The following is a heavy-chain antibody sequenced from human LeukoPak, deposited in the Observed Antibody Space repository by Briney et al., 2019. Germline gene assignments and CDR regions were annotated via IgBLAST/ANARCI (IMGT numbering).Heavy chain of an antibody. V-gene: IGHV4-59*01. CDR3: GSHLSDYCDYWGAFDI. Sequence: SETLSLTCTVSGGSISSYYWSWIRQPPGKGLEWSGYIYYSGSTNYNPPLKSRVTISVDTSTNQFSLKQSSATAADTAVYYCGSHLSDYCDYWGAFDIWVQGTMVTVSS. CDR1: GGSISSYY. J-gene: IGHJ3*02. CDR2: IYYSGST. D-gene: IGHD4-17*01.